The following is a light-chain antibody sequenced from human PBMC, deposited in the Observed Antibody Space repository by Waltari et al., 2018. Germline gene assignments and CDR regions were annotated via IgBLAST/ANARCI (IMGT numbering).Light chain of an antibody. CDR2: ENN. Sequence: NFILTQPHPVSESPAHTVPFSCTRNGGSIASNYVQWYQQRPGSSPTTVIYENNLRPSGVPDRFSGSIDTSSNSASLTISGLKTEDEADYYCQSYDSNVVVFGGGTKVTVL. CDR1: GGSIASNY. J-gene: IGLJ2*01. CDR3: QSYDSNVVV. V-gene: IGLV6-57*01.